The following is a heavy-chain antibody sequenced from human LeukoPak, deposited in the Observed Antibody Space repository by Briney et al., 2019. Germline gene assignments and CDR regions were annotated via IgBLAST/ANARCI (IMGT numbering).Heavy chain of an antibody. CDR3: ASTRANKAFDI. V-gene: IGHV3-21*01. CDR2: ISSSSSYI. D-gene: IGHD2-15*01. J-gene: IGHJ3*02. Sequence: GGSLRLSCAASGFTFSSYSMNWVRQAPGKGLEWVSSISSSSSYIYYADSVKGRFTISRDNAKNSLYLQMNSLRAEDTAVYYCASTRANKAFDIWGQGTMVTVSS. CDR1: GFTFSSYS.